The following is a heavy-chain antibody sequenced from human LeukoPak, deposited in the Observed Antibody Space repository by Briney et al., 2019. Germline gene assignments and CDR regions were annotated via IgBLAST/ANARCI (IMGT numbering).Heavy chain of an antibody. J-gene: IGHJ4*02. CDR1: GYSFTSYW. V-gene: IGHV5-51*01. Sequence: GESLKISCKGSGYSFTSYWIGWVRQMPGKGLEWMGNIYPGDSDTRYSPSFQGQVTISADKYISTAYLQWSSLKASDTAMYYCARLLGPYCSSTSCYEYFDYWGQGTLVTVSS. CDR3: ARLLGPYCSSTSCYEYFDY. CDR2: IYPGDSDT. D-gene: IGHD2-2*01.